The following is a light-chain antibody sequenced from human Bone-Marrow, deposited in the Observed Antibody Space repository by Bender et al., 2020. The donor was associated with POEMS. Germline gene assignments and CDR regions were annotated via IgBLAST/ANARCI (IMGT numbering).Light chain of an antibody. J-gene: IGLJ3*02. CDR2: EVN. Sequence: QTTLTQPASVSGSPGQSITISCTGASSDIGYSDHVSWYQQRPGKAPELMIYEVNKRPSGVPDRFSGSKSGNTASLTVSGLQAEDEADYYCSSFAGSNNWVFGGGTKLTVL. V-gene: IGLV2-8*01. CDR1: SSDIGYSDH. CDR3: SSFAGSNNWV.